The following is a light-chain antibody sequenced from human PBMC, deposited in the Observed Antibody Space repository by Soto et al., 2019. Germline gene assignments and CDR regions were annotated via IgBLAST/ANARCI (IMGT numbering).Light chain of an antibody. Sequence: QSALTQPPSASGTPGQRVTISCSGSSSNIGSNSVNWYQQLPGTAPKLLIYSNDRRPSGVPDRFSGSKSGTSASLAISGLQSEDEADYYCAAWDDSLSALRFGGGTKVTVL. CDR3: AAWDDSLSALR. CDR2: SND. CDR1: SSNIGSNS. V-gene: IGLV1-44*01. J-gene: IGLJ2*01.